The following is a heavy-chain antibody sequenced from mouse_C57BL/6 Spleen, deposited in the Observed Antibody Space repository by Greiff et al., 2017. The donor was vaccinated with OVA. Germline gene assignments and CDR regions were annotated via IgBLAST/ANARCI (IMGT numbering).Heavy chain of an antibody. CDR3: ARWLGGGDY. CDR1: GFTFTDYY. J-gene: IGHJ4*01. CDR2: IRNKANGYTT. Sequence: EVKVEESGGGLVQPGGSLSLSCAASGFTFTDYYMSWVRQPPGKALEWLGFIRNKANGYTTAYSASVKGRFTISRDNSQSILYLQMNALGAEASATYYCARWLGGGDYWGQGTSVTVSS. D-gene: IGHD3-3*01. V-gene: IGHV7-3*01.